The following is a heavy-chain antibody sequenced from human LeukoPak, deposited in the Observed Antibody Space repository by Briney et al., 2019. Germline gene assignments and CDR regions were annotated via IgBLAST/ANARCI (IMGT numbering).Heavy chain of an antibody. CDR3: ARPDGSGSYYRPHYYYYGMDV. D-gene: IGHD3-10*01. V-gene: IGHV1-69*13. J-gene: IGHJ6*02. CDR2: IIPIFGTA. CDR1: GGTFGSYA. Sequence: GASVKVSCKASGGTFGSYAISWVRQAPGQGLEWMGGIIPIFGTANYAQKFQGRVTITADESTSTAYMELSSLRSEDTAVYYCARPDGSGSYYRPHYYYYGMDVWGQGTTVTVSS.